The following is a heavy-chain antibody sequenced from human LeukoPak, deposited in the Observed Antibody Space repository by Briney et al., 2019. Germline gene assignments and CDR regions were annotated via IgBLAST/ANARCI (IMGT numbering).Heavy chain of an antibody. V-gene: IGHV3-30*18. CDR3: AKDGTSSWFGEAT. CDR1: GFTFSDYG. Sequence: GRSLRLSCAASGFTFSDYGMQWARQAPGKGLEWVALISTDGSHKDYADSVKGRFTLSRDNSKNTLYLQMNSLRVEDTAVYYCAKDGTSSWFGEATWGQGTLVTVSS. J-gene: IGHJ5*02. CDR2: ISTDGSHK. D-gene: IGHD6-13*01.